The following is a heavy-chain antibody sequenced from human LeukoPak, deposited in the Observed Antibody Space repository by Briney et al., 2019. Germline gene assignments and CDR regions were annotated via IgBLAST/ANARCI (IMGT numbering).Heavy chain of an antibody. Sequence: GGSLRLSCAASGFTSSNYGMNWVRQTPGKGLEWVSYISSSSSTIYYADSVKGRFTISRDNAKNSLYLQMNSLRAEDTAVYYCARDRYDFWSGYNWFDPWGQGTLVTVSS. J-gene: IGHJ5*02. D-gene: IGHD3-3*01. CDR2: ISSSSSTI. V-gene: IGHV3-48*01. CDR1: GFTSSNYG. CDR3: ARDRYDFWSGYNWFDP.